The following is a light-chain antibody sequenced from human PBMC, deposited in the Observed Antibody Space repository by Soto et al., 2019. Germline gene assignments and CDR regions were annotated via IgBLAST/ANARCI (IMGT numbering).Light chain of an antibody. CDR2: GTS. Sequence: ESVLTQSPGTLSLSPGERATLSCRASQSVSTNYLAWYQQKPGQAPRLLIYGTSSRATGIPDRFSASGSGTDFTLTISSLEPEDFAVYYCQQYGSSPPITFGGGTKVEIK. J-gene: IGKJ4*01. V-gene: IGKV3-20*01. CDR1: QSVSTNY. CDR3: QQYGSSPPIT.